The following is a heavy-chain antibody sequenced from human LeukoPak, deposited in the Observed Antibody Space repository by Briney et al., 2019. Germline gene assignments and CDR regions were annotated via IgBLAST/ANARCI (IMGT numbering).Heavy chain of an antibody. CDR2: IYYSGST. D-gene: IGHD6-19*01. V-gene: IGHV4-39*01. CDR3: ARRGVAGTTNWFDP. J-gene: IGHJ5*02. Sequence: SETLSLTCTVSGGSISGNPYYWGWIRQPPGKGLEWIGSIYYSGSTYYNPSLKSRVTISVDTSKNHFSLKLSSVTAADTAVYYCARRGVAGTTNWFDPWGQGTLVTVSS. CDR1: GGSISGNPYY.